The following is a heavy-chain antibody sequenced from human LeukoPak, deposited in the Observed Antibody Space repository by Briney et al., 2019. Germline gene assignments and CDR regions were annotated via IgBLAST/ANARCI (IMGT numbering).Heavy chain of an antibody. Sequence: SETLSLTCAVYGGSFSGYYWSWIRQPPGKGLEWIGEINHSGSTNYNPSLKSRVTISVDTSKNQFSLKLSSVTAADTAVYYCARLTVTTYRYFDYWGQGTLVTVSS. D-gene: IGHD4-17*01. J-gene: IGHJ4*02. CDR2: INHSGST. V-gene: IGHV4-34*01. CDR1: GGSFSGYY. CDR3: ARLTVTTYRYFDY.